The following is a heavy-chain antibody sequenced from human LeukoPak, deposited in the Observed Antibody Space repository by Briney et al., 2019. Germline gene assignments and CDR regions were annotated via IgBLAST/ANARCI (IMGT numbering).Heavy chain of an antibody. J-gene: IGHJ4*02. Sequence: GASVKVSCKASGYTFTGYYMHWVRQAPGQGLEWMGWINPNSGGTNYAQKFQGRVTMTRDTSISTAYIELSRLRSDDTAVYYCAREYQSGSTLAFDYWGQGTLVTVSS. D-gene: IGHD1-26*01. CDR2: INPNSGGT. CDR1: GYTFTGYY. CDR3: AREYQSGSTLAFDY. V-gene: IGHV1-2*02.